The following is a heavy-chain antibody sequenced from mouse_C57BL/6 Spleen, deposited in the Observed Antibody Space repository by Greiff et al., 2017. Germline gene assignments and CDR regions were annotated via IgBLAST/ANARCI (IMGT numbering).Heavy chain of an antibody. CDR3: ARGGGMTTVVATDAMDY. CDR1: GYTFTSYW. V-gene: IGHV1-50*01. J-gene: IGHJ4*01. CDR2: IDPSDSYT. Sequence: QVHVKQPGAELVKPGASVKLSCKASGYTFTSYWMQWVKQRPGQGLEWIGEIDPSDSYTNYNQKFKGKATLTVDTSSSTAYMQLSSLTSEDSAVYYCARGGGMTTVVATDAMDYWGQGTSVTVSS. D-gene: IGHD1-1*01.